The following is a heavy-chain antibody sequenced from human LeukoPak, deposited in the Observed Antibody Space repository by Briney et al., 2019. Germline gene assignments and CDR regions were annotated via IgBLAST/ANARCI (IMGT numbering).Heavy chain of an antibody. CDR2: IDSDGSST. CDR1: GFTFSGYW. D-gene: IGHD6-25*01. CDR3: ARDRWTTADFHYYYGMDV. Sequence: GESLRPSCAASGFTFSGYWMHWVRQAPGKGLVWVSRIDSDGSSTSYADSVRGRFTLSRDNAQNTMYLQMSSLRVEDTAVYYCARDRWTTADFHYYYGMDVWGQGTTVTVSS. J-gene: IGHJ6*02. V-gene: IGHV3-74*01.